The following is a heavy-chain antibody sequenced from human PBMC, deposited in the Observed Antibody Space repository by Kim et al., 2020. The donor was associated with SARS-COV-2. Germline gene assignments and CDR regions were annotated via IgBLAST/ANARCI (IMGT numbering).Heavy chain of an antibody. CDR3: ARGGYSSGWIGDYYYYGMDV. V-gene: IGHV3-11*04. CDR2: ISSSGSTI. CDR1: GFTFSDYY. Sequence: GGSLRLSCAASGFTFSDYYMSWIRQAPGKGLEWVSYISSSGSTIYYADSVKGRFTISRDNAKNSLYLQMNSLRAEDTAVYYCARGGYSSGWIGDYYYYGMDVWGQGTTVTVSS. D-gene: IGHD6-19*01. J-gene: IGHJ6*02.